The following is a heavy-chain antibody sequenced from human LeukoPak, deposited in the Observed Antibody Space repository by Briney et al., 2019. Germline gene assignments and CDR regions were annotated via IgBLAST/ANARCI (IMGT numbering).Heavy chain of an antibody. CDR3: ARGYSNQYYYYYYMDV. Sequence: SETLSLTCTVSGGSINSHYWSWIRQPPGKGLEWIGYIYYSGSTNYNPSLKSRVTISVDTSKNQFSLKLSSVTAADTAVYYCARGYSNQYYYYYYMDVWGKGTTVTVSS. CDR2: IYYSGST. V-gene: IGHV4-59*11. D-gene: IGHD4-11*01. J-gene: IGHJ6*03. CDR1: GGSINSHY.